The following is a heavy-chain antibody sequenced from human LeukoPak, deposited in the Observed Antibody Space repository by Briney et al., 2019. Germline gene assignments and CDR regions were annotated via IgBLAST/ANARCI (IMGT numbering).Heavy chain of an antibody. Sequence: ASVKVSYKASGYTFTGYYMHWVRQAPGQGLEWMGWINANSGGTDYAQKFQDRVTMTRDASISTAYMELSRLTSDDTAVYYCARDGHGGNSFDYWGQGTLVTVSS. D-gene: IGHD4-23*01. CDR2: INANSGGT. CDR3: ARDGHGGNSFDY. CDR1: GYTFTGYY. J-gene: IGHJ4*02. V-gene: IGHV1-2*02.